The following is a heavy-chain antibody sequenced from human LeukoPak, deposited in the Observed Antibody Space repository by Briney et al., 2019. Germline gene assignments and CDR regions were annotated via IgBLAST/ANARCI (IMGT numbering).Heavy chain of an antibody. V-gene: IGHV3-7*01. CDR3: ARVALGYYDFWSGSSHMDV. J-gene: IGHJ6*03. CDR1: GFTFSSYW. D-gene: IGHD3-3*01. Sequence: TGGSLRLSCAASGFTFSSYWMSWVRQAPGKGLEWVANIKQDGSEKHYVDSVKGRFTISRDNAKNSLYLQMNSLRAEDTAVYYCARVALGYYDFWSGSSHMDVWGKGTTVTVSS. CDR2: IKQDGSEK.